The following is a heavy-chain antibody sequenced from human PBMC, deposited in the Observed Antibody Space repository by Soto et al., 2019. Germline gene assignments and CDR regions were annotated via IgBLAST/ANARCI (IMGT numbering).Heavy chain of an antibody. CDR3: ARGGITIFGVVRSYYGMDV. CDR2: IIPIFGTA. V-gene: IGHV1-69*06. Sequence: QVQLVQSGAEVKKPGSSVKVSCKASGGTFSSYAISWVRQAPGQGLEWMGGIIPIFGTANYAQKFQGRVTITADKSTSTAYMELSSLRSEDTAVYYCARGGITIFGVVRSYYGMDVWGQGTTVTVSS. J-gene: IGHJ6*02. D-gene: IGHD3-3*01. CDR1: GGTFSSYA.